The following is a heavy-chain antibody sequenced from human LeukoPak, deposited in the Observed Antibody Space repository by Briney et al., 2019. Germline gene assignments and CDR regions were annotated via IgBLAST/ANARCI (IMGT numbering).Heavy chain of an antibody. J-gene: IGHJ4*02. CDR1: RFTLCSDA. D-gene: IGHD5-12*01. CDR3: AKDVKIAPWLRLNGLDY. Sequence: PVGSPRLSCAASRFTLCSDAMSCGSHGPAKRLGWVSAISVSVGSTYYADSLRGGFPIYKDNSKNTLYLQMNSLRGEDTAVYYCAKDVKIAPWLRLNGLDYWGQGTLVTVSS. CDR2: ISVSVGST. V-gene: IGHV3-23*01.